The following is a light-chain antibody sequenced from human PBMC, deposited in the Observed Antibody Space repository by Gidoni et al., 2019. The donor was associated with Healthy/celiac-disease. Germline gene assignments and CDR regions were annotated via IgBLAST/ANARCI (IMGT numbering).Light chain of an antibody. J-gene: IGLJ2*01. CDR3: QSADSSGTHVV. CDR1: ALTKQY. V-gene: IGLV3-25*03. Sequence: SYELPQPPSVSVSPGQTARITCPGDALTKQYAFWYQQKPGQAPVLVIYKDSERPSGIPERFSGSSSGTTVTLTISGVQAEDEADYYCQSADSSGTHVVFGGGTKLTVL. CDR2: KDS.